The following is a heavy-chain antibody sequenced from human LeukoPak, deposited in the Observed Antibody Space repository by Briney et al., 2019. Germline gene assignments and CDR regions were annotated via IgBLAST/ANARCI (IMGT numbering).Heavy chain of an antibody. J-gene: IGHJ4*02. CDR2: INPNSGGT. CDR3: ARDDCTNGVCFDY. D-gene: IGHD2-8*01. Sequence: ASVKVSCKXSGYTFTGYYMHWVRQAPRQGLEWMGWINPNSGGTNYAQKFQGRVTMTRDTSISTAYMELSRLRSDDTAVYYCARDDCTNGVCFDYWGQGTLVTVSS. CDR1: GYTFTGYY. V-gene: IGHV1-2*02.